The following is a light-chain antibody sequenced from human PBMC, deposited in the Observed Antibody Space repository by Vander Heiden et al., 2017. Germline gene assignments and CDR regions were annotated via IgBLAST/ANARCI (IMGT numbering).Light chain of an antibody. V-gene: IGLV2-8*01. Sequence: QSALTQPPSASGSPGQSVTISRTGASSDVVTYNYVSWYQQRPPKAPSLMIYEVSKRPSGVPDRFSGSKSGNTASLTVSGLQPEDEADYYCSSYAGSNTYVFGTGTKVTVL. CDR3: SSYAGSNTYV. CDR1: SSDVVTYNY. CDR2: EVS. J-gene: IGLJ1*01.